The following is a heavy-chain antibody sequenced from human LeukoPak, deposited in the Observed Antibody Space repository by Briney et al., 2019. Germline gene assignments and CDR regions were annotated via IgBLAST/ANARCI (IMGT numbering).Heavy chain of an antibody. J-gene: IGHJ4*02. CDR2: IWYDGTNK. D-gene: IGHD3-9*01. Sequence: PGGSLRLSCAASGCTFSNYGMHWVRQAPGKGLEWVAVIWYDGTNKYYADSVKGRFTISRDNSKNTLCLQMNSLRAEDTAVYYCARGPHPIILTGPADFWGQGTLVTVSS. CDR3: ARGPHPIILTGPADF. V-gene: IGHV3-33*01. CDR1: GCTFSNYG.